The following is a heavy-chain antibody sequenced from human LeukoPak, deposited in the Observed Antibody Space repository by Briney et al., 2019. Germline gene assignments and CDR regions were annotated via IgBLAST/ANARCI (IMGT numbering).Heavy chain of an antibody. J-gene: IGHJ4*02. CDR2: IFYSGST. V-gene: IGHV4-39*07. CDR1: SGSISTSNYY. Sequence: SETLSLTCTVSSGSISTSNYYWGWVRQPPGKALEWIGNIFYSGSTYYSPSLKSRVTISLDTSRNQFSLKLNSVTAADTAVYYCARDYLSVAGSDYWGQGTLVTVSS. CDR3: ARDYLSVAGSDY. D-gene: IGHD6-19*01.